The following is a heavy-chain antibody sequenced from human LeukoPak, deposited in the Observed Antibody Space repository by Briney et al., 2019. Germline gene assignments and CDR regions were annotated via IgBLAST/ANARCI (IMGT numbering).Heavy chain of an antibody. V-gene: IGHV3-21*01. Sequence: GGSLRLSCAASGFTFSYYSMNWVRQAPGRGLEWVSCISSSSSLIFYSDSVRGRFTISRDNAKNFLYLHMNSLRVEDTAVYYCAKVDRGDYSSSPVPYYNYYMNVWGKGTTLTVSS. J-gene: IGHJ6*03. CDR1: GFTFSYYS. CDR2: ISSSSSLI. D-gene: IGHD6-13*01. CDR3: AKVDRGDYSSSPVPYYNYYMNV.